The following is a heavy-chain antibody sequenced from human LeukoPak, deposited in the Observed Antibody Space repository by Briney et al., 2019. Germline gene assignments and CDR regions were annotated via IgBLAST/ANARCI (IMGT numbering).Heavy chain of an antibody. CDR3: ARQGYDVSDYMDV. Sequence: SETLSHTCAVYGGSFSGYYWSWIRQPPGKGLEWIGEINHSGSTNYNPSLKSRVTISVDTSKNQFSLKLSSVTAADTAMYYCARQGYDVSDYMDVWGTGTTVTVSS. V-gene: IGHV4-34*01. D-gene: IGHD3-10*01. CDR1: GGSFSGYY. CDR2: INHSGST. J-gene: IGHJ6*03.